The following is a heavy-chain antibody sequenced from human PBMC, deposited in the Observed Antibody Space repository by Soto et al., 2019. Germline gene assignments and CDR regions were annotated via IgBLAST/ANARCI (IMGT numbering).Heavy chain of an antibody. Sequence: PGGSLRLSCAASGFTFSSYWMSWVRQAPGKGLEWVANIKQDGSEKYYVDSVKGRFTISRDNAKNSLYLQMNSLRAEDTAVYYCAKDQYSSSWYSYNWFDPWGQGTLVTVSS. D-gene: IGHD6-13*01. J-gene: IGHJ5*02. CDR2: IKQDGSEK. CDR3: AKDQYSSSWYSYNWFDP. CDR1: GFTFSSYW. V-gene: IGHV3-7*01.